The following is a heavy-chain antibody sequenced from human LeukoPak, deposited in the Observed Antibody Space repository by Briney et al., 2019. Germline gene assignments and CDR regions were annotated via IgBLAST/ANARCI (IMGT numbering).Heavy chain of an antibody. V-gene: IGHV3-23*01. CDR3: AKDASRYSGSYKYNWFDP. J-gene: IGHJ5*02. D-gene: IGHD1-26*01. CDR1: GFTFSSYA. Sequence: GGSLRLSCAASGFTFSSYAMSWVRQAPGEGLEWVSAISGSGGSTYYADSVKGRFTISRDNSKNTLYLQMNSLRAEDTAVYYCAKDASRYSGSYKYNWFDPWGQGTLVTVSS. CDR2: ISGSGGST.